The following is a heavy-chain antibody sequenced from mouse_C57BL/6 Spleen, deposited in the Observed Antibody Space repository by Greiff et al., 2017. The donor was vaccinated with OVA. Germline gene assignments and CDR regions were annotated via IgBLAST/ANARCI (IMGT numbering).Heavy chain of an antibody. V-gene: IGHV1-82*01. CDR2: IYPGDGDT. CDR3: ARDSLLQKFAY. J-gene: IGHJ3*01. CDR1: GYAFSSSW. D-gene: IGHD1-2*01. Sequence: VQGVESGPELVKPGASVKISCKASGYAFSSSWMNWVKQRPGKGLEWIGRIYPGDGDTNYNGKFKGKATLTADKSSSTAYMQLSSLTSEDSAVYFCARDSLLQKFAYWGQGTLVTVSA.